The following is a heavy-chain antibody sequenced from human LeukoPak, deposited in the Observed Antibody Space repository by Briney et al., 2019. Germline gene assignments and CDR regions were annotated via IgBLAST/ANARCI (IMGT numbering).Heavy chain of an antibody. V-gene: IGHV3-23*01. J-gene: IGHJ3*02. CDR1: GFTFSSYA. CDR2: ISGSGSDT. CDR3: AKCSATCYANAFDI. Sequence: PGGSLRLSCAASGFTFSSYAMSWVRQAPGKGLEWVSAISGSGSDTEYADSVKGRFTTSRDNSKTTLYLQMSSLRVEDTAVYYCAKCSATCYANAFDIWGQGTMVTVSS. D-gene: IGHD2-2*01.